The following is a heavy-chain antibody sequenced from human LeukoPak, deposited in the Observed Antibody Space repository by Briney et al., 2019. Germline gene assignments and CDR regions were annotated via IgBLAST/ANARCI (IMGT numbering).Heavy chain of an antibody. V-gene: IGHV4-34*01. CDR1: GGSFSGYY. CDR3: LREDCSGGSCSGLNWFDP. D-gene: IGHD2-15*01. J-gene: IGHJ5*02. Sequence: SETLSLTCAVYGGSFSGYYWSWIRQPPGKGLEWIGEINHSGSTNYNPSLKSRVTISLDTSNNQFSLKLSSVTAADAAVYYCLREDCSGGSCSGLNWFDPWGQGTLVTVSS. CDR2: INHSGST.